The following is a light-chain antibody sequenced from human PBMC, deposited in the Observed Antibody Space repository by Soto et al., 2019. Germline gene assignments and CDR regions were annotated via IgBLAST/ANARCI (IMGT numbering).Light chain of an antibody. Sequence: PGEIAPLSCMASQTVSITYLTCYQQKPGQAPRLLIFGASKRATGIPDRFSGSGSGRDFTLTISCLQSEDFATYYCQQYYSYPITFGQGTRLEIK. CDR2: GAS. J-gene: IGKJ5*01. CDR3: QQYYSYPIT. V-gene: IGKV3D-7*01. CDR1: QTVSITY.